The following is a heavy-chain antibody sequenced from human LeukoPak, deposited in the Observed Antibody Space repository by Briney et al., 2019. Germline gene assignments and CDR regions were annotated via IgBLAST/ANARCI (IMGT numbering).Heavy chain of an antibody. CDR1: GGSISSNNW. D-gene: IGHD6-13*01. V-gene: IGHV4-4*02. CDR3: AKSPIAAAGIDYFQY. Sequence: SGTLSLTCAVSGGSISSNNWWSWVRQPPGRGLEWIGEIFHGGSTNYSPSLKSRVTLSLDKSKSQFSLRLTSVTAADTAVYYCAKSPIAAAGIDYFQYWGQGTLVTVSS. CDR2: IFHGGST. J-gene: IGHJ1*01.